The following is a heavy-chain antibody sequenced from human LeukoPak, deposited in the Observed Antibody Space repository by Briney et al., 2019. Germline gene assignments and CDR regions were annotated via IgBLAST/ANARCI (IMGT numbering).Heavy chain of an antibody. Sequence: SETLSLTCTVSGGSISSYYWSWIRQSPGKGLECIGYIHYTGSTNYNPSLKSRVTISVDTSKNQFSLKLSSVTAADTAVYYCARGPAAPRRAFDIWGQGTMVTVSS. J-gene: IGHJ3*02. CDR3: ARGPAAPRRAFDI. CDR2: IHYTGST. D-gene: IGHD2-15*01. CDR1: GGSISSYY. V-gene: IGHV4-59*12.